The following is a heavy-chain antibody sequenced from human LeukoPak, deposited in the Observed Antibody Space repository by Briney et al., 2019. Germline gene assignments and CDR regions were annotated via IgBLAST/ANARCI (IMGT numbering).Heavy chain of an antibody. D-gene: IGHD6-13*01. V-gene: IGHV4-34*01. CDR3: ARGPKLGYNWFDP. CDR1: GGSFSGYY. CDR2: INHSGST. Sequence: SETLSLTCAGYGGSFSGYYWSWIRQPPGKGLEWIGEINHSGSTNYNPSLKSRVTTSVDTSKNQFSLKLSSVTAADTAVYYCARGPKLGYNWFDPWGQGTLVTVSS. J-gene: IGHJ5*02.